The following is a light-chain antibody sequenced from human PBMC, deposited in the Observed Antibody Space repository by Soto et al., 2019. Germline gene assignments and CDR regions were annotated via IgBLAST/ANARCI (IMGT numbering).Light chain of an antibody. CDR3: SSYTSATTYV. J-gene: IGLJ1*01. CDR2: DVS. Sequence: QSALTQPASVSGSPGQSITISCTGTSSDVGAYNYASWYQQYPGEAPKVIIYDVSHRPAGVSKRFSGSKSGNTASLTISGLQTQDEADYYCSSYTSATTYVFGTGTKLTVL. CDR1: SSDVGAYNY. V-gene: IGLV2-14*01.